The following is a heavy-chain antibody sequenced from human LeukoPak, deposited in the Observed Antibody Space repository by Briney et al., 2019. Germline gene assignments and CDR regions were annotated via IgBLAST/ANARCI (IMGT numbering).Heavy chain of an antibody. CDR1: GGSFSGYY. CDR2: INHSGST. J-gene: IGHJ4*02. CDR3: ARGRPYYFDY. Sequence: PSETLSLTCAVYGGSFSGYYWSWIRQPPGKGLEWIGEINHSGSTNYNPSLKSRVTISVDTSKNQFSLKLSSVTAADTAVYYCARGRPYYFDYWGQGTLLTVSS. V-gene: IGHV4-34*01.